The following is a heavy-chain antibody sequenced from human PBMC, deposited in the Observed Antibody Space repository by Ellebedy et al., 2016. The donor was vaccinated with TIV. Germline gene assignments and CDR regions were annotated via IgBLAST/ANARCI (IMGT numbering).Heavy chain of an antibody. Sequence: GGSLRLXXAASGFTFSTYAIHWVRQAPGRGLECVALISHDESNKNYADSVKARFTISRDNSKNTLFLQMNSLRDEDTAVYYCARDAFGSIDYWGQGTLVTVSS. CDR3: ARDAFGSIDY. J-gene: IGHJ4*02. CDR1: GFTFSTYA. V-gene: IGHV3-30-3*01. D-gene: IGHD3-3*01. CDR2: ISHDESNK.